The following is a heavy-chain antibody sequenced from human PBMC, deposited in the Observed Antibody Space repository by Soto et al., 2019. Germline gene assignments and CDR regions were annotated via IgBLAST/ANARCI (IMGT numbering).Heavy chain of an antibody. CDR2: INGGNANT. CDR1: GYTFTSYA. D-gene: IGHD1-1*01. CDR3: ARDRVLNGLFDY. V-gene: IGHV1-3*01. J-gene: IGHJ4*02. Sequence: QVQLVQSGAEVKKPGASVKVSCKASGYTFTSYAVHWVRQAPGQRLEWMGGINGGNANTKYSQKFQGRVTITSDTSASTAYMELSSLISEDTAVYYCARDRVLNGLFDYWGQGTLVTVSS.